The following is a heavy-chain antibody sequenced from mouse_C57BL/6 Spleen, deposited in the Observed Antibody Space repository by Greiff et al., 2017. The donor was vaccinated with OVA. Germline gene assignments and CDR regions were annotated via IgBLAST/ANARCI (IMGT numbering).Heavy chain of an antibody. CDR3: AREALLPYY. Sequence: QVQLQQPGAELVRPGTSVKLSCKASGYTFTSYWMHWVKQRPGQGLEWIGVIDPSDSYTNYNQKFKGKATLTVDTSSSTAYMQLSSLTSEDSAVYYCAREALLPYYWGQGTTLTVSS. V-gene: IGHV1-59*01. CDR1: GYTFTSYW. J-gene: IGHJ2*01. D-gene: IGHD2-1*01. CDR2: IDPSDSYT.